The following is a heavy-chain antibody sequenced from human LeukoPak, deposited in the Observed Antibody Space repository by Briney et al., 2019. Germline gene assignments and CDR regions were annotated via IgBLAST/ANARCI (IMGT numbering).Heavy chain of an antibody. CDR3: AKSYSSSWYWFDP. Sequence: GGSLILSCAASGFTFSSYGMNWVRQAPGKGLEWVSSVSSSSSYIYYADSVKGRFTISRDNAKNSLSLQMNSLRAEDTAVYYCAKSYSSSWYWFDPWGQGTLVTVSS. CDR2: VSSSSSYI. V-gene: IGHV3-21*04. CDR1: GFTFSSYG. D-gene: IGHD6-13*01. J-gene: IGHJ5*02.